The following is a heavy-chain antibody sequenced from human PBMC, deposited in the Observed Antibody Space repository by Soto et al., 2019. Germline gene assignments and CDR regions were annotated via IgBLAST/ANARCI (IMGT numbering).Heavy chain of an antibody. D-gene: IGHD3-10*01. V-gene: IGHV4-31*03. J-gene: IGHJ4*02. Sequence: QVQLQESGPGLVKPSQTLSLTCTVSGGSISSGGYYWSWIRQHPGKGLEWNGYIYYSGSTHYNPFLKGRVTIAVVTSKNTFSLKMSSVTAADTAVYDCARGHTWEFGEPSFDYWGQGTLVTVSP. CDR1: GGSISSGGYY. CDR2: IYYSGST. CDR3: ARGHTWEFGEPSFDY.